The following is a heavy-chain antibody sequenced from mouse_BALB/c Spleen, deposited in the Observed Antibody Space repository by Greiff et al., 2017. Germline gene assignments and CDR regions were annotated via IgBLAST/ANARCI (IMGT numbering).Heavy chain of an antibody. CDR3: TRSISTMITDYFDY. J-gene: IGHJ2*01. D-gene: IGHD2-4*01. Sequence: EVQLQQSGTVLARPGASVKMSCKASGYSFTSYWMHWVKQRPGQGLEWIGAIYPGNSDTSYNQKFKGKAKLTAVTSASTAYMELSSLTNEDSAVYYCTRSISTMITDYFDYWGQGTTLTVSS. CDR2: IYPGNSDT. CDR1: GYSFTSYW. V-gene: IGHV1-5*01.